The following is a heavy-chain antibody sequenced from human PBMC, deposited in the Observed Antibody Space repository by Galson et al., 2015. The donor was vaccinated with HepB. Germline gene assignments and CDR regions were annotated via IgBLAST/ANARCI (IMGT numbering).Heavy chain of an antibody. CDR1: GFSLSTSGVG. CDR2: IYWDDDK. D-gene: IGHD5-18*01. CDR3: AHDHLLRGYSYGHTFDH. Sequence: PALVKPTQTLTLTCTFSGFSLSTSGVGVGWLRQPPGKALEWLALIYWDDDKRYSPSLKSRLTITKDTSKNQVVRTMTNMDPVDTATYYCAHDHLLRGYSYGHTFDHWGQGTLVTVSS. V-gene: IGHV2-5*02. J-gene: IGHJ4*02.